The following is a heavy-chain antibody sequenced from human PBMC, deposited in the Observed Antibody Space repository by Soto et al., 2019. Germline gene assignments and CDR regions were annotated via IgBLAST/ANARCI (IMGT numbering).Heavy chain of an antibody. D-gene: IGHD1-20*01. CDR3: ARSIRGPRRFNGMDV. CDR2: IERDDDDK. Sequence: SGPTLVNPTETLTLTCTFSGFSLTSPGMCVSWIRQPPGKALEWLALIERDDDDKYYSTSLKTRLTISKDTRKNQVVLTMANMDPADTGTYYCARSIRGPRRFNGMDVWGQGATVTVSS. V-gene: IGHV2-70*13. J-gene: IGHJ6*02. CDR1: GFSLTSPGMC.